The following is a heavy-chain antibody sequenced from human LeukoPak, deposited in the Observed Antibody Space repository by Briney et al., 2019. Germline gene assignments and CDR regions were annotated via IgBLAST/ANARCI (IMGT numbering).Heavy chain of an antibody. J-gene: IGHJ5*02. CDR3: ARVRFLEWLMDNWFDP. D-gene: IGHD3-3*01. CDR2: IIPIFGTA. CDR1: GGTFSSYA. Sequence: ASXXVSCKASGGTFSSYAISWVRQAPGQGLEWMGGIIPIFGTANYAQKFQGRVTITADESTSTAYMELSSLRSEDTAVYYCARVRFLEWLMDNWFDPWGQGTLVTVSS. V-gene: IGHV1-69*13.